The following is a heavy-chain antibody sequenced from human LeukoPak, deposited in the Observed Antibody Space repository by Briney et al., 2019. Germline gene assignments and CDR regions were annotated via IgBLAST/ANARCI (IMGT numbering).Heavy chain of an antibody. V-gene: IGHV4-59*01. CDR1: GFTFSSYA. CDR2: IYYSGST. Sequence: GSLRLSCAASGFTFSSYAMSWVRQAPGKGLEWIGYIYYSGSTNYNPSLKSRVTISVDTSKNQLSLKLSSVTAADTAVYYCARVLYGYFDLWGRGTLVTVSS. J-gene: IGHJ2*01. CDR3: ARVLYGYFDL. D-gene: IGHD2/OR15-2a*01.